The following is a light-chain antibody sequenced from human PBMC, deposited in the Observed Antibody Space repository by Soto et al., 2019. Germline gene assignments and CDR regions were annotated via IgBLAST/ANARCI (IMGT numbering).Light chain of an antibody. CDR2: KAS. CDR3: QQYWT. J-gene: IGKJ1*01. Sequence: DIQMTQSPSTRSASVGDRVTITCRASQSISSRLAWYQQKPGKAPKLLIYKASSLESGVPSRFSCSGSVTEFTLTISSLQPDDFATYYCQQYWTFGQGTKVDIK. V-gene: IGKV1-5*03. CDR1: QSISSR.